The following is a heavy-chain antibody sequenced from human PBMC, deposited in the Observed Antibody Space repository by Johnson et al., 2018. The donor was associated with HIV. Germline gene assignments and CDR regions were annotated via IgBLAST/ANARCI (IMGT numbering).Heavy chain of an antibody. CDR1: GFTFTSFA. D-gene: IGHD3-10*01. Sequence: QMQLVESGGGVVQPGRSLRLSCAASGFTFTSFAMHWVRQAPGKGLEWVAFISYDGSNKYYADSVKGRFTISRDNSKNTLYLQMNSLRAEDTAVYYCAKTEYAFDIWGQGTMVTVSS. V-gene: IGHV3-30-3*02. CDR3: AKTEYAFDI. J-gene: IGHJ3*02. CDR2: ISYDGSNK.